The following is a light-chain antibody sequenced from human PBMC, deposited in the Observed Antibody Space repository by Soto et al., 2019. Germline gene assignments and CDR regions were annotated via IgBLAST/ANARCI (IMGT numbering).Light chain of an antibody. CDR1: QGVTTN. CDR3: QQRSNWPPIT. Sequence: TQSPGTLSVSPGERATLSCRAAQGVTTNFACYQQKSGQSPRLLIYDVSNRATGVPSRFSGSGSGTDFTLTISSLEPEDFAVYYCQQRSNWPPITFGQGTRLEI. V-gene: IGKV3-11*01. J-gene: IGKJ5*01. CDR2: DVS.